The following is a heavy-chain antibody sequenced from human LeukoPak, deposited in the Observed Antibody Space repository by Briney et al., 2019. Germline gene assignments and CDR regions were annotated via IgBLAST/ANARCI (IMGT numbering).Heavy chain of an antibody. CDR2: IYHSGTT. D-gene: IGHD2-8*02. CDR3: LSGRDNAFDP. V-gene: IGHV4-39*01. J-gene: IGHJ5*02. Sequence: SETLSLTCTVSGASLSASGRNWGGVRQPPGKGLEWIASIYHSGTTYYSPSFESRVTVSVDTSKNQFSLKLSSVTATDTAVYYCLSGRDNAFDPWGQGTLVTVSP. CDR1: GASLSASGRN.